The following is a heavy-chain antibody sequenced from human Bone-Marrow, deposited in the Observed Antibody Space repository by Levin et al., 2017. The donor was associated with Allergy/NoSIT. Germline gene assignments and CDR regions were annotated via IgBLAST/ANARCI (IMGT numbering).Heavy chain of an antibody. CDR1: GGSFSGYY. V-gene: IGHV4-34*01. CDR3: AVRGGYCSSTSCYRSRYYYYYMDV. Sequence: SPTLSLTCAVYGGSFSGYYWSWIRQPPGKGLEWIGEINHSGSTNYNPSLKSRVTISVDTSKNQFSLKLSSVTAADTAVYYCAVRGGYCSSTSCYRSRYYYYYMDVWGKGTTVTVSS. CDR2: INHSGST. J-gene: IGHJ6*03. D-gene: IGHD2-2*01.